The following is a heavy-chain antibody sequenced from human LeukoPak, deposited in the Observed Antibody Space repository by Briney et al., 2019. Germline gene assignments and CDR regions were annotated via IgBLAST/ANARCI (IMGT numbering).Heavy chain of an antibody. V-gene: IGHV3-23*01. D-gene: IGHD2-2*02. CDR3: AKASVAIPQYCNS. Sequence: GGSLRLSCAASGFTVSSNYMSWVRQAPGKGLEWVSTISGTGSSTYYADSAKGRFTISRDNSKDTLFLQLNSLTAADTAMYFCAKASVAIPQYCNSWGQGTLVTVSS. CDR2: ISGTGSST. CDR1: GFTVSSNY. J-gene: IGHJ5*02.